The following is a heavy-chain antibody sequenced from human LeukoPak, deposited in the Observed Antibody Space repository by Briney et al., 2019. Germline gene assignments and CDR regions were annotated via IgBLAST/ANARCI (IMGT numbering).Heavy chain of an antibody. J-gene: IGHJ3*02. CDR2: IYYSGST. Sequence: PSETLSLTCTVSGGSISSGGYYWSWIRQHPGEGLEWIGYIYYSGSTYYNPSLKSRVTISVDTSKNQFSLKLSSVTAADTAVYYCAREDYGDYGPSLDAFDIWGQGTMVAVSS. D-gene: IGHD4-17*01. V-gene: IGHV4-31*03. CDR1: GGSISSGGYY. CDR3: AREDYGDYGPSLDAFDI.